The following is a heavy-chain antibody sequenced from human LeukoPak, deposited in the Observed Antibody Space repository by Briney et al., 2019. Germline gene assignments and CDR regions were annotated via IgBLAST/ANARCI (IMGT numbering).Heavy chain of an antibody. V-gene: IGHV4-31*03. CDR2: IYYSGST. CDR3: ARARYSGSYYY. CDR1: GGSISSGGYY. Sequence: PSQTLSLTCTVAGGSISSGGYYWSWIRQHPGKGLEWIGYIYYSGSTYYNPSLKSRVTISVDTSKHQFSLKLSSVTAADTAVYYCARARYSGSYYYWGQGTLVTVSS. D-gene: IGHD1-26*01. J-gene: IGHJ4*02.